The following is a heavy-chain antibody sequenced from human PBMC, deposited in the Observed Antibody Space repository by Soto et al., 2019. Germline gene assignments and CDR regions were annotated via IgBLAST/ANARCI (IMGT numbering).Heavy chain of an antibody. CDR3: AREDEGGSDCDLSY. V-gene: IGHV3-30-3*01. CDR1: GFTFSSHA. D-gene: IGHD1-26*01. Sequence: QVQLVESGGGVVQPGRSLRLSCSVSGFTFSSHAMHWVRQAPGKGLEWVALISSDGSNKYYADSVKGRFTTSRDNSKNTMYLQMNGRRVEDTAVYYCAREDEGGSDCDLSYWGQGALVTVSS. J-gene: IGHJ4*02. CDR2: ISSDGSNK.